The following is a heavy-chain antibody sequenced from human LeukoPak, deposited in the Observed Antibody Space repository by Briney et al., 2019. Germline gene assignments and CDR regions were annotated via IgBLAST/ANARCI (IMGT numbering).Heavy chain of an antibody. V-gene: IGHV3-33*01. J-gene: IGHJ2*01. D-gene: IGHD1-1*01. CDR2: IWYDGNNK. CDR1: GFTFNYYG. CDR3: ARGGPVTMTTHPNWYFDL. Sequence: GGPLRLSCAASGFTFNYYGMHWVRQAPGKGLEWVAVIWYDGNNKYYAVSVKGRFTISRDISKNTLYLQMNSLRAEDTAVYYCARGGPVTMTTHPNWYFDLWGRGTLVTVSS.